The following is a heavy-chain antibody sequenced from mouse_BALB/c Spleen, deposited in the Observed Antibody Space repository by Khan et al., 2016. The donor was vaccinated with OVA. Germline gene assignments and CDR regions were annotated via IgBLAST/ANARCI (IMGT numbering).Heavy chain of an antibody. Sequence: DVKLVESGGDLVKPGGSLKLSCAASGFTFSSYSMSWVRQTPDKRLEWVATISSDGDYTYFPDSVQGRFTISRDNAKNTLNLQMSSLKSEDTALYYCASHLTGSFAYWGQGTLVTVSA. CDR1: GFTFSSYS. CDR2: ISSDGDYT. D-gene: IGHD4-1*01. J-gene: IGHJ3*01. CDR3: ASHLTGSFAY. V-gene: IGHV5-6*02.